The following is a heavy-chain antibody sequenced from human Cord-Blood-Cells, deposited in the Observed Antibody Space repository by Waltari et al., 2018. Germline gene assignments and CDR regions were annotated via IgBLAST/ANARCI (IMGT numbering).Heavy chain of an antibody. D-gene: IGHD3-9*01. V-gene: IGHV4-39*01. CDR1: GGSIGSSSYY. CDR2: IYYSGST. Sequence: QLQLQESGPGLVKPSETLSLTCTVSGGSIGSSSYYWGWIRHPPGKGLEWIGSIYYSGSTYYNPSLKSRVTISVDTSKNQFSLKLSSVTAADTAVYYCARQGLYYDILTGYYPFDYWGQGTLVTVSS. CDR3: ARQGLYYDILTGYYPFDY. J-gene: IGHJ4*02.